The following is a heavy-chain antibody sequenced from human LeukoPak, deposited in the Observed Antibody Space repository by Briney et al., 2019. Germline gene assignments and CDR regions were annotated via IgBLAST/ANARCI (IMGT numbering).Heavy chain of an antibody. CDR3: ARDDGYDSSGYDFDY. D-gene: IGHD3-22*01. CDR2: INPNSGGT. CDR1: GYTFTGYY. J-gene: IGHJ4*02. V-gene: IGHV1-2*06. Sequence: ASVKASCKASGYTFTGYYMHWVRQAPGQGLEWMGRINPNSGGTNYAQKFQGRVTMTRDTSISTAYMELSRLGSDDTAVYYCARDDGYDSSGYDFDYWGQGTLVTVSS.